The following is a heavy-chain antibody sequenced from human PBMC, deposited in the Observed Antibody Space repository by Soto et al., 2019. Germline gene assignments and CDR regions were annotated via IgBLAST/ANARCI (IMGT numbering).Heavy chain of an antibody. J-gene: IGHJ6*02. Sequence: QVQLVQSGAEVKKPGSSVRVSCKASGGTLSNYGISWVRQAPGQGLEWMGGIIPVFGTANYAQKFQGRVTITADESKSIVYMDVTSLRSEDTAVYYCSRGDATKIVVTTYYAMDVWGQGTTVSVSS. V-gene: IGHV1-69*12. CDR3: SRGDATKIVVTTYYAMDV. D-gene: IGHD4-17*01. CDR1: GGTLSNYG. CDR2: IIPVFGTA.